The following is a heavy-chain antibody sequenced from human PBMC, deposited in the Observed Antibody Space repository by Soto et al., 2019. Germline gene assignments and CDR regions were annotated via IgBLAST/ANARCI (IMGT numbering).Heavy chain of an antibody. CDR3: DKTRCSSTSSYWWFAP. Sequence: ASVKVSCKTSGYTLTSYGISWVRQAPGQGLEWMGWISAYNGNTNYAQKLQGRVTMTTDTSTSTAYMELRSLRSDDTAVYYCDKTRCSSTSSYWWFAPWGQGTLVTVFS. CDR1: GYTLTSYG. D-gene: IGHD2-2*01. J-gene: IGHJ5*02. V-gene: IGHV1-18*01. CDR2: ISAYNGNT.